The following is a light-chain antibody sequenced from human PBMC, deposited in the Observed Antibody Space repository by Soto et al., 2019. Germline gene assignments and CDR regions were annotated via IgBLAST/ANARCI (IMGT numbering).Light chain of an antibody. J-gene: IGKJ4*01. CDR2: GAS. CDR3: KQRSNWPLT. Sequence: EVVFTQSPATLSFSPGERATLSFRASQSISSSLGWYQQKPGQAPRLLIYGASNRATGIPDRFSGSGSGTDFTLTISSLEPEDFAIYHCKQRSNWPLTFGGGTKVDIK. V-gene: IGKV3-11*01. CDR1: QSISSS.